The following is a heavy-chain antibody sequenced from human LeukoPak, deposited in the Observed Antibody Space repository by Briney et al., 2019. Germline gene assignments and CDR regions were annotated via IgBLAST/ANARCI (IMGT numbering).Heavy chain of an antibody. CDR3: ASSVCSSTSCYGYYGMDV. J-gene: IGHJ6*02. V-gene: IGHV3-48*04. CDR1: GFTFSSYS. D-gene: IGHD2-2*01. Sequence: GGSLRLSCAASGFTFSSYSMNWVRQAPGKGLEWVSYISSSSSTIYYADSVKGRFTISRDNAKNSLYLQMNSLRAEDTAVYYCASSVCSSTSCYGYYGMDVWGQGTTVTVSS. CDR2: ISSSSSTI.